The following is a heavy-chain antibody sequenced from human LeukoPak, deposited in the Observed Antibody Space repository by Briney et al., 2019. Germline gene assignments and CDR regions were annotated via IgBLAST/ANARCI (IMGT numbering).Heavy chain of an antibody. V-gene: IGHV1-2*02. Sequence: ASVRVSCKASGYTFTGYYMHWVRQAPGQGVEWMGWINPKNGGRSYAQKFQARVTMTTDTSTNTAYMELSSLRFDDTAVYYCASWYAPGFDYWGQGTLVTVSS. J-gene: IGHJ4*02. CDR1: GYTFTGYY. D-gene: IGHD6-13*01. CDR2: INPKNGGR. CDR3: ASWYAPGFDY.